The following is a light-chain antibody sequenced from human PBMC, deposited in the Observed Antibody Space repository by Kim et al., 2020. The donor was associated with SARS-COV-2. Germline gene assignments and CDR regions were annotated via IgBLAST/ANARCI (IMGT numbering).Light chain of an antibody. CDR1: SSDVGAYNF. V-gene: IGLV2-14*03. CDR3: TSFTRSNDWV. Sequence: QSVTISCTGTSSDVGAYNFVAWYQQHPGTAPKLMIYGVNKRPSGVSDRFSGSKFDNTASLTISGLRAEDEGDYYCTSFTRSNDWVFGGGTRLTVL. J-gene: IGLJ3*02. CDR2: GVN.